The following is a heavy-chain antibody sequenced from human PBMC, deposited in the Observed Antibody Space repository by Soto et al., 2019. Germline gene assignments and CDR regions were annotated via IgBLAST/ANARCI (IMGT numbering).Heavy chain of an antibody. J-gene: IGHJ4*02. CDR1: GLSITNNY. CDR3: ASANWYSAY. Sequence: TSETLSLTCTVSGLSITNNYWSWIRQPPGKGLEWIGYIYYTGSTNYDPSLKSRVTMSVDTSKNQFSLNLASLTAADTAIYYCASANWYSAYWGQGTLVTVSS. D-gene: IGHD1-7*01. V-gene: IGHV4-59*13. CDR2: IYYTGST.